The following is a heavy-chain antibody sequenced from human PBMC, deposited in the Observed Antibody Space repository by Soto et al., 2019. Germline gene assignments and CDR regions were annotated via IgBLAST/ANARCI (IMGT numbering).Heavy chain of an antibody. CDR1: GGTFSSYT. J-gene: IGHJ5*02. Sequence: SVKVSCKASGGTFSSYTISWVRHAPGQGLEWMGRIIPILGIANYAQKFQGRVTITADKSTSTAYMELSSLRSDDTAIYYCARDNSWDYGSGLMAWWFDPWGQGTLVTVSS. V-gene: IGHV1-69*04. CDR2: IIPILGIA. D-gene: IGHD3-10*01. CDR3: ARDNSWDYGSGLMAWWFDP.